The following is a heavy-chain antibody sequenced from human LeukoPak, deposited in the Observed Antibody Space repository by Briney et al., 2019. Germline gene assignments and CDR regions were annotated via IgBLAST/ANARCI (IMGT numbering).Heavy chain of an antibody. V-gene: IGHV3-21*01. CDR2: ITSSSSYI. CDR3: ARDGPSRSPTSGWFDP. CDR1: GFTFSTYN. D-gene: IGHD2-15*01. Sequence: GGSLRLSCAASGFTFSTYNMNWVRPAPGKGLEWVSSITSSSSYIYYADSVKGRFTISRDNAKSSLYLQMNSLRDEDTAVYYCARDGPSRSPTSGWFDPWGQGTLVTVSS. J-gene: IGHJ5*02.